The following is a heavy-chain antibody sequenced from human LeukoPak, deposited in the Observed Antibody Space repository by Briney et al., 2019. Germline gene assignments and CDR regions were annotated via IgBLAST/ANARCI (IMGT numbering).Heavy chain of an antibody. J-gene: IGHJ4*02. Sequence: GGSLRLSCAASGFTLSSYAMDWVRQAPGKGLEWVSGISGSGGSTYYADSVKGRFTISRDNSKNTLYLQMNSLRAEDTAVYHCANVPYYGSGTPFDHWGQGTLVTVSS. V-gene: IGHV3-23*01. CDR2: ISGSGGST. CDR1: GFTLSSYA. CDR3: ANVPYYGSGTPFDH. D-gene: IGHD3-10*01.